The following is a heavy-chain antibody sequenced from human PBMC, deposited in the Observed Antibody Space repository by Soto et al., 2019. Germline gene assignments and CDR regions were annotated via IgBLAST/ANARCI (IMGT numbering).Heavy chain of an antibody. V-gene: IGHV4-30-4*01. CDR3: ARGPPTEKVVT. CDR1: GASIYNGGYF. J-gene: IGHJ5*02. CDR2: IHNSGSP. Sequence: QVQLQESGPGLVRPSQTLSLTCSVSGASIYNGGYFWSWIRQSPGKGLEWIGHIHNSGSPYNNPSLQRRVTISASTHMNQFSQAPTPLTAADTAIYYCARGPPTEKVVTLGQGIPVTGSS.